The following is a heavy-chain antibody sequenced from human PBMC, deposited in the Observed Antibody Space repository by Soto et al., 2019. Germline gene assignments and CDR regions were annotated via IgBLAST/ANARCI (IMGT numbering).Heavy chain of an antibody. CDR3: AKGYSSGWRGGYYFDY. V-gene: IGHV3-23*01. D-gene: IGHD6-19*01. CDR2: ISGSGGST. J-gene: IGHJ4*02. CDR1: GFTFSSYA. Sequence: EVQLLESGGGLIQPRGSLRLSCAASGFTFSSYAMSWVRQAPGKGLEWVSTISGSGGSTYYADSVKGRFTISRDNSKNTLYLQMNSLRAEDTAVYYCAKGYSSGWRGGYYFDYWGQGTLVTVSS.